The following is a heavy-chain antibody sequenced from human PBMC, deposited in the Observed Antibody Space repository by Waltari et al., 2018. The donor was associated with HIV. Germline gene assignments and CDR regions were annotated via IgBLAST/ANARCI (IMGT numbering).Heavy chain of an antibody. Sequence: QVLLQESGPGLVKPSETLSLNCTVSGGSIGDYYWRWIRPPPVNGLEWIGTIVFGGTSENNRALKSLVSISVETSKHGSLLKSAAVAAAETALYYCAGGSSYADVWSAESVLPNWFDTSAQGTLGTVS. J-gene: IGHJ5*02. V-gene: IGHV4-59*12. CDR2: IVFGGTS. CDR3: AGGSSYADVWSAESVLPNWFDT. D-gene: IGHD3-3*01. CDR1: GGSIGDYY.